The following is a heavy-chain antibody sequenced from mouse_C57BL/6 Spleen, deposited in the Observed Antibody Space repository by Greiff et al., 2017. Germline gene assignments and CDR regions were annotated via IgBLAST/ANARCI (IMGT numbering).Heavy chain of an antibody. V-gene: IGHV3-6*01. CDR3: ARWGYYFDY. Sequence: EVKVEESGPGLVKPSQSLSLTCSVTGYSITSGYYWNWIRQFPGNKLEWMGYISYDGSNNYNPSLKNRISITRDTSKNQFFLKLNSVTTEDTATYYCARWGYYFDYWGQGTTLTVSS. J-gene: IGHJ2*01. CDR1: GYSITSGYY. CDR2: ISYDGSN.